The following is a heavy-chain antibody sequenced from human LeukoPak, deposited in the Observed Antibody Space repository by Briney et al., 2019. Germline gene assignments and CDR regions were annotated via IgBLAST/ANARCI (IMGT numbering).Heavy chain of an antibody. CDR2: IIPIFGTA. J-gene: IGHJ4*02. V-gene: IGHV1-69*13. Sequence: SVKVSCKASGGTFSSYAISWVRQAPGQGLEWMGGIIPIFGTANYAQKFQGRVTITADESTSTAYMELSSLRSEDTAVYYCARAPPHYYDSDVPFDYWGQGTLVTVSS. D-gene: IGHD3-22*01. CDR3: ARAPPHYYDSDVPFDY. CDR1: GGTFSSYA.